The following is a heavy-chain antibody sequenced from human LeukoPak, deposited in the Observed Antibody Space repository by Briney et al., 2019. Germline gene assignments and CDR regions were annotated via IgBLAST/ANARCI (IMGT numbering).Heavy chain of an antibody. Sequence: ASVKVSCKASEYTFTGYYIHWVRQAPGQGLKWMGRINPNSGGTNYAQKFQGRVTITRDTSISTAYMELNRLTSDDTAVYYCAGQQIWFGDLYSWFDPWGQGSLVTVSS. CDR3: AGQQIWFGDLYSWFDP. CDR1: EYTFTGYY. D-gene: IGHD3-10*01. J-gene: IGHJ5*02. V-gene: IGHV1-2*06. CDR2: INPNSGGT.